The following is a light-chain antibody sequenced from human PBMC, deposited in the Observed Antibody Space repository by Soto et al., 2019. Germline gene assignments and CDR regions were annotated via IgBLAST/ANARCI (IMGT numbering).Light chain of an antibody. V-gene: IGLV2-14*01. CDR2: EVS. Sequence: QSALTQPSSVSGSPGQSITISCTGTSSDVGGYNYVSWYQQHPGKAPKLMIYEVSNRPSGVSNRFSGSKSGNTASLTISGLQAEDEADYYCSSYTSSSTLGVFGTGTKRTGL. CDR3: SSYTSSSTLGV. J-gene: IGLJ1*01. CDR1: SSDVGGYNY.